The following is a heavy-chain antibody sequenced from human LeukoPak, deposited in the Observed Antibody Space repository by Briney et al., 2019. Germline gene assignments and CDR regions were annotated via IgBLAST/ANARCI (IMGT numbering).Heavy chain of an antibody. J-gene: IGHJ3*02. CDR3: AREVVVVAARQPLASDFDI. CDR1: SCSISTSKYY. V-gene: IGHV4-39*07. D-gene: IGHD2-15*01. Sequence: PSETLSLTCTVSSCSISTSKYYWGWIRQPPGKGLEWIGRIYYSVSTYYNPSLKSRVTISVDTSKTQFSLKLSSVTAADTAVYYCAREVVVVAARQPLASDFDIWGQGTMVTVSS. CDR2: IYYSVST.